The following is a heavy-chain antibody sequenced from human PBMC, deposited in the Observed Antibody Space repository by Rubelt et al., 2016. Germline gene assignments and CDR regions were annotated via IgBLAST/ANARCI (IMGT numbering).Heavy chain of an antibody. D-gene: IGHD3-3*01. CDR3: ARGRFLEWLPPDY. CDR1: GGSISSSSYY. CDR2: IYYSGST. J-gene: IGHJ4*02. Sequence: QLQLQESGPGLVKLSETLSLTCTVSGGSISSSSYYWGWIRQPPGKGLEWIGSIYYSGSTYYNPSLKSRVTISVDTSKNQCSRELSSVTAADTAVYYCARGRFLEWLPPDYWGQGTLVTVSS. V-gene: IGHV4-39*01.